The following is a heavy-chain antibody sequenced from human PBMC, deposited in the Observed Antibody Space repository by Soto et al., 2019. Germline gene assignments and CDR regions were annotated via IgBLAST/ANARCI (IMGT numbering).Heavy chain of an antibody. CDR3: AKGRYSLVVVAATLFDY. J-gene: IGHJ4*02. CDR2: ISGSGGST. V-gene: IGHV3-23*01. CDR1: GFTFSSYA. D-gene: IGHD2-15*01. Sequence: GGSLRLSCAASGFTFSSYAMSWVRQAPGKGLEWVSAISGSGGSTYYADSVKGRFTISRDNSKNTLYLQMNSLRAEDTAVYYCAKGRYSLVVVAATLFDYWGQGTLVTVS.